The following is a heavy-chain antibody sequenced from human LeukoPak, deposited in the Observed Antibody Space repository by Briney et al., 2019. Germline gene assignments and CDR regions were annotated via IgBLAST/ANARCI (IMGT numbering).Heavy chain of an antibody. CDR1: GYTFTSYG. V-gene: IGHV1-18*01. D-gene: IGHD3-3*01. CDR3: ARDPLTTYDFWSGYYFHYYYYMDV. Sequence: ASVKVSCKASGYTFTSYGISWVRQAPGQGPEWMGWISAYNGNTNYAQKLQGRVTMTTDTSTSTAYMELRSLRSDDTAVYYCARDPLTTYDFWSGYYFHYYYYMDVWGKGTTVTVSS. CDR2: ISAYNGNT. J-gene: IGHJ6*03.